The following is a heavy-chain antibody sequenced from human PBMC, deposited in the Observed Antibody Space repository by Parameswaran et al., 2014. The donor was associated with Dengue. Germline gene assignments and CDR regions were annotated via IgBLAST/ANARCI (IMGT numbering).Heavy chain of an antibody. Sequence: WVRQAPGQGLEWMGRINPNSGGTNYAQKFQGRVTMTRDTSISTAYMELSRLRSDDTAVYYCATESYDSSGYRYYFDYWGQGTLVTVSS. J-gene: IGHJ4*02. CDR2: INPNSGGT. V-gene: IGHV1-2*06. D-gene: IGHD3-22*01. CDR3: ATESYDSSGYRYYFDY.